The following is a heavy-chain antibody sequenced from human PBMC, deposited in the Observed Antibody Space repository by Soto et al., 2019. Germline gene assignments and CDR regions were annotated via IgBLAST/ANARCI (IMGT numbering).Heavy chain of an antibody. CDR1: GGSIDNYDYY. CDR2: IYYSGRT. V-gene: IGHV4-30-4*01. D-gene: IGHD6-6*01. J-gene: IGHJ4*02. CDR3: ARDRSNSPDYFDF. Sequence: QVQLQESGPGLVKPSQTLSLTCTVSGGSIDNYDYYWTWIRQPPEKGLEWVGYIYYSGRTNYNPSLNRRLTISLDTSKNQFSLRLTSVSAADTAMYYCARDRSNSPDYFDFWGQGTLVTVSS.